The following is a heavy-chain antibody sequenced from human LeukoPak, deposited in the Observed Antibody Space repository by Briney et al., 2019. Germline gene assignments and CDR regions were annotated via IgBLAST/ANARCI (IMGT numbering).Heavy chain of an antibody. Sequence: ASVKVSCKVSGYTLTELSMHWVRQAPGKGLEWMGGFDPEDGETIYAQKFQGRVTMTEDTSTDTAYMELSSLRSEDTAVYYCATDRRVAAAGTYYYYMDVWGKGTTVTVSS. V-gene: IGHV1-24*01. J-gene: IGHJ6*03. D-gene: IGHD6-13*01. CDR1: GYTLTELS. CDR3: ATDRRVAAAGTYYYYMDV. CDR2: FDPEDGET.